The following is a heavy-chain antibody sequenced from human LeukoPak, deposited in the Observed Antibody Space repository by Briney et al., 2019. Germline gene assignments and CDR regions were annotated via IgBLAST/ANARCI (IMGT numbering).Heavy chain of an antibody. Sequence: SETLSLTCTVSGGSISNYYWNWLRQPPGKGLEWIWYIYYSGSTKYNPSLKSRVTMSLDTSKKQFSLRLTSVTAADTAVYYCARGFDSKSTYFDYWGLGTLVTVSS. D-gene: IGHD5-12*01. V-gene: IGHV4-59*01. CDR3: ARGFDSKSTYFDY. CDR1: GGSISNYY. CDR2: IYYSGST. J-gene: IGHJ4*02.